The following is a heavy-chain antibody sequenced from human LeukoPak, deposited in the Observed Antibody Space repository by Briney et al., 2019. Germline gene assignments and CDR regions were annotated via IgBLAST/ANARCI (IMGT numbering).Heavy chain of an antibody. V-gene: IGHV3-43*02. Sequence: GGSLRLSCAASGFTFDGYATHWVRQAPGKGLEWVSLISGDGGSTHYAGSVKGRFTISRDNSKNTLYLQMNSLTTEDTALYYCSIFCGWDGKFDYWGQGTLVTVSS. CDR2: ISGDGGST. CDR1: GFTFDGYA. CDR3: SIFCGWDGKFDY. D-gene: IGHD6-19*01. J-gene: IGHJ4*02.